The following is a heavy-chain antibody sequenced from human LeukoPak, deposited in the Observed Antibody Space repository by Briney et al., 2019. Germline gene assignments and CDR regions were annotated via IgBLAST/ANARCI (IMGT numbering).Heavy chain of an antibody. V-gene: IGHV1-69*06. D-gene: IGHD3-22*01. CDR1: GGTFSSYA. CDR3: ARKSGGYYYDSSGYPD. Sequence: SVKVSCKASGGTFSSYAISWLRQAPGHGLEWMGGIIPIFGTANYAQKFQGRVTITADKSTSTAYMELSSLRSEDTAGYYCARKSGGYYYDSSGYPDWGQGTLVTVSS. J-gene: IGHJ4*02. CDR2: IIPIFGTA.